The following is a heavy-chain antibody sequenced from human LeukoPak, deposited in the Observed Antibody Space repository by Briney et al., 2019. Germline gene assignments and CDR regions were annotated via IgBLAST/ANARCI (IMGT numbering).Heavy chain of an antibody. CDR2: ISGSGGST. D-gene: IGHD2-2*01. V-gene: IGHV3-23*01. CDR3: AKDLGYCSSFSCPFDY. CDR1: GFSFSSYT. Sequence: GGSLRLSCAVSGFSFSSYTMSWVRQAPGKGLEWVSAISGSGGSTYYADCVKGRFTIPRDNSKNMLFLQMNSLRAEDTAVYYCAKDLGYCSSFSCPFDYWGQGTLVTVSS. J-gene: IGHJ4*02.